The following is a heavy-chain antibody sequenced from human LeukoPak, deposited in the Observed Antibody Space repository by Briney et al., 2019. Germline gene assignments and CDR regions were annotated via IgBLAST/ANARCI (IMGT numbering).Heavy chain of an antibody. J-gene: IGHJ4*02. CDR2: IKNDGSEE. V-gene: IGHV3-7*01. CDR3: ARAIRGSAVDTGDR. D-gene: IGHD3-10*01. Sequence: GGSLRLSCAASGFTFSSYWMRWVRQAPGKGLEGVANIKNDGSEEYYVDSVKGRFTISRDNAKNSLFLRMNSLTVEDTAVYYCARAIRGSAVDTGDRWGQGTLVTVSS. CDR1: GFTFSSYW.